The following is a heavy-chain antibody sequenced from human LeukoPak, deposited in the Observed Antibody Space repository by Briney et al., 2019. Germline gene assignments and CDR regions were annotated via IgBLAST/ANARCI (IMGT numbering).Heavy chain of an antibody. CDR1: GGSISSYY. Sequence: SETLSLTCTVSGGSISSYYWSWIRQPPGKGLEWIGYIYYSGSTNYNPSLKSRVTISVDTSKNQFSLKLSSVTAADTAVYYCARHRVYDSSGPPPDFDYWGQGTLVTVSS. D-gene: IGHD3-22*01. V-gene: IGHV4-59*08. CDR2: IYYSGST. CDR3: ARHRVYDSSGPPPDFDY. J-gene: IGHJ4*02.